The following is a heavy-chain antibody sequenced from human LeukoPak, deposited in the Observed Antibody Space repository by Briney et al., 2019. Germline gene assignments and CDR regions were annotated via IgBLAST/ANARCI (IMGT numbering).Heavy chain of an antibody. J-gene: IGHJ5*02. CDR3: ARDLYYYGSGSLKGYNWFDP. CDR1: GGSISGYY. CDR2: IYYSGST. V-gene: IGHV4-59*01. Sequence: SETLSLTCTVSGGSISGYYWSWIRQPPGKGPEWIGYIYYSGSTNYNPSLKSRVTISVDTSKNQFSLKLSSVTAADTAVYYCARDLYYYGSGSLKGYNWFDPWGQGTLVTVSS. D-gene: IGHD3-10*01.